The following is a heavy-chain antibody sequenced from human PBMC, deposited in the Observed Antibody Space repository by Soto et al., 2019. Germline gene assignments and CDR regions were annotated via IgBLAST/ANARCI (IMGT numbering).Heavy chain of an antibody. D-gene: IGHD1-26*01. CDR3: ARGGRRSGSYADAFDI. Sequence: GGSLRLSCAASGFTFSTYWMSWVRQAPGKGLEWVANIKQDGSEKYYVDSVKGRFTISRDNAKNSLYLQMNSLRAEDTAVYYCARGGRRSGSYADAFDIRGQGTMVTVSS. CDR1: GFTFSTYW. V-gene: IGHV3-7*03. J-gene: IGHJ3*02. CDR2: IKQDGSEK.